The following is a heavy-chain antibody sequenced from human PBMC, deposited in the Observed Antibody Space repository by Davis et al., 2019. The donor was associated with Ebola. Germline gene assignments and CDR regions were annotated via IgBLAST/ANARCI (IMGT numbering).Heavy chain of an antibody. CDR1: GGSVSSGSYY. CDR2: IYYSGST. V-gene: IGHV4-61*01. D-gene: IGHD3-3*01. Sequence: PSETLSLTCTVSGGSVSSGSYYWSWIRQPLGKGLEWIGYIYYSGSTYYNPSLKSRVTISVDTSKNQFSLKLSSVTAADTAVYYCARQNYLRDFWSGYYVDVWGKGTTVTVSS. CDR3: ARQNYLRDFWSGYYVDV. J-gene: IGHJ6*04.